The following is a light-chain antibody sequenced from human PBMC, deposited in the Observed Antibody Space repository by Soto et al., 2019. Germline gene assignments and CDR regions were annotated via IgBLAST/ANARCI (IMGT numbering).Light chain of an antibody. CDR2: WAS. Sequence: DIVLTQSPDSLAVSLGERATINCKSSQSILFSSNNKNYLAWYQQKPGQPPKLLIYWASTRESGVPDRFSGSGSGTDFTLTISSLQAEDVAVYYCQQYYDTPQTFGQGTKVDNK. CDR1: QSILFSSNNKNY. CDR3: QQYYDTPQT. J-gene: IGKJ1*01. V-gene: IGKV4-1*01.